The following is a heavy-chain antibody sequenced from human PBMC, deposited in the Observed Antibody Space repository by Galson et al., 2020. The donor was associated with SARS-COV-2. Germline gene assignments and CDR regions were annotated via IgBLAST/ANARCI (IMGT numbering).Heavy chain of an antibody. J-gene: IGHJ6*03. D-gene: IGHD2-2*01. V-gene: IGHV3-74*01. Sequence: GGSLRLSCAASGFAFSSYWMHWVRQAPGKGLVWVSRINSDGSSTTYADSVKGRFTISRDNAKNTLYLQMNSLRAEDTAVYYCARPHNSHSSTRKKYNYYMDVWDKGTTVTISS. CDR2: INSDGSST. CDR1: GFAFSSYW. CDR3: ARPHNSHSSTRKKYNYYMDV.